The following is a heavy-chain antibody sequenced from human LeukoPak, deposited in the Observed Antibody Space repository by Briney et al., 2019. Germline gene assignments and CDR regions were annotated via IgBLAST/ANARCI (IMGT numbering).Heavy chain of an antibody. V-gene: IGHV3-23*01. D-gene: IGHD4-17*01. CDR3: AKDDYGDYASDAFDI. CDR2: ISGSVGST. J-gene: IGHJ3*02. CDR1: GFTFSSYA. Sequence: PGGCLRLSCAPSGFTFSSYAMRWGCDSPEERLGWGSAISGSVGSTYYADSAKGRFTISRYNSKNTLYLQMNSLKAEDTAVYYCAKDDYGDYASDAFDIWGQGTMVTVSS.